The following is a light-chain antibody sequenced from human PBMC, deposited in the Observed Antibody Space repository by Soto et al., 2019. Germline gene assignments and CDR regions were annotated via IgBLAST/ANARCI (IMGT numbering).Light chain of an antibody. Sequence: QSVLTQPASVSGSPGQSITISCTGTSSDVGAYNYVSWYQHHPGKAPKLLVYEVTNRPSGVSNRFSGSKSGNTASLTISGLQAEDEADYYCSSYTASRLVLGGGTKLTVL. CDR1: SSDVGAYNY. V-gene: IGLV2-14*01. J-gene: IGLJ2*01. CDR3: SSYTASRLV. CDR2: EVT.